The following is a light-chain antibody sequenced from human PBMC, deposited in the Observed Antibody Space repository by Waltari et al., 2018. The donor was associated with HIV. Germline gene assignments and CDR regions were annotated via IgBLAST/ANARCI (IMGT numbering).Light chain of an antibody. J-gene: IGLJ1*01. Sequence: QSALTQPASVSGSPGKSITISCTGTSTDVGGYNSVSWYQQHPGKAPKVMIYEVSNRPSGVSYRFSASKSGNTASLTISGLQAEDEADYYCGSYTSTSSYVFGSGTKVTVL. V-gene: IGLV2-14*01. CDR1: STDVGGYNS. CDR2: EVS. CDR3: GSYTSTSSYV.